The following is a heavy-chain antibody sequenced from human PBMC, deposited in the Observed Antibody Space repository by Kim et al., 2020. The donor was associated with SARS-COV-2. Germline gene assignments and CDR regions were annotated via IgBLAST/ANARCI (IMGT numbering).Heavy chain of an antibody. CDR1: GFTFSSYA. J-gene: IGHJ6*02. V-gene: IGHV3-23*01. Sequence: GGSLRLSCAASGFTFSSYAMSWFRQAPGKGLEWVSAISGSGGSTYYADSVKGRFTISRYNSKNTLYMQMTSLSAEDTAVSYCAQGGVWEPTPVDVRGHGT. D-gene: IGHD3-16*01. CDR3: AQGGVWEPTPVDV. CDR2: ISGSGGST.